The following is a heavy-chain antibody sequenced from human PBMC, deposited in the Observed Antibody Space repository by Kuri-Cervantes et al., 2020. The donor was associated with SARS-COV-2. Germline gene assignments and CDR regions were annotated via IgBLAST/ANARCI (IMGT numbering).Heavy chain of an antibody. V-gene: IGHV3-49*04. CDR2: IGSTAYGGTA. CDR3: TTDWWEPGWADY. D-gene: IGHD1-26*01. Sequence: GGSLRLSCTASGFTFGDYAMSWVRQAPGKGLEWVGFIGSTAYGGTAEYAASVKGRFIISRDDSKYIAYLQMNSLKTEDTAVYYCTTDWWEPGWADYWGQGTLVTVSS. J-gene: IGHJ4*02. CDR1: GFTFGDYA.